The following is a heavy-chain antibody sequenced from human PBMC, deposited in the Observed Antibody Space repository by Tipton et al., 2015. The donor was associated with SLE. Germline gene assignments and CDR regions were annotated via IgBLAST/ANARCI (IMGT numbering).Heavy chain of an antibody. CDR2: IYPDDSDT. V-gene: IGHV5-51*01. Sequence: VQLVQSGAEVKKPGASVKVSCKASGYTFTSYWIGWVRQMPGKGLEWMGIIYPDDSDTRYSPSLQGQVTISADKSISTAYLQWSSLKASDTAMYYCARRRADTAPVYFDYWGQGTLVTVSS. J-gene: IGHJ4*02. CDR1: GYTFTSYW. D-gene: IGHD5-18*01. CDR3: ARRRADTAPVYFDY.